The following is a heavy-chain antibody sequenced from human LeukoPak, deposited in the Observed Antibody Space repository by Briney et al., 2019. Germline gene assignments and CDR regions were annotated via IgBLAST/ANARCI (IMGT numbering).Heavy chain of an antibody. D-gene: IGHD3-10*01. CDR2: IYHSGST. J-gene: IGHJ4*02. CDR1: GGSISSGDYY. V-gene: IGHV4-30-4*01. Sequence: SETLSLTCTVSGGSISSGDYYWSWIRQPPGKGLEWIGYIYHSGSTYYNPSLKSRLTMSVYTSKNQFSLKVNSVTAADTAVYPCPRAHGSPSVLLFAFGARGPLV. CDR3: PRAHGSPSVLLFAF.